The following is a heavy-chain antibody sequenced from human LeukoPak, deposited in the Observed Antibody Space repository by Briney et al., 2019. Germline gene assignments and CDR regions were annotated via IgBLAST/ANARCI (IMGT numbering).Heavy chain of an antibody. Sequence: SETLSLTCTVSGDSISSWYWSWIRQPPGKGLEWIGYIYYSGTTNYNPSLKSRVSISLVTSKNQFSLKLSSVTATDTAVYYCAREQLGWLRHAELFQHWGQGTLVT. CDR1: GDSISSWY. CDR3: AREQLGWLRHAELFQH. D-gene: IGHD5-12*01. V-gene: IGHV4-59*12. CDR2: IYYSGTT. J-gene: IGHJ1*01.